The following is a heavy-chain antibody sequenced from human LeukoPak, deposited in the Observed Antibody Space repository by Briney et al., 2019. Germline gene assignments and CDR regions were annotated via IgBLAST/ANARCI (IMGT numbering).Heavy chain of an antibody. V-gene: IGHV3-23*01. Sequence: GGSLRLSCAASGFTFSDYSMSWVRQAPGKGLEWVSTIRKNGGEKYYAGSVKGRFTISRDNSRNALYLEMNSLRAEDTAVYYCAKGGYTTWFDPWGKGTLVTVSS. D-gene: IGHD2-15*01. CDR2: IRKNGGEK. CDR1: GFTFSDYS. CDR3: AKGGYTTWFDP. J-gene: IGHJ5*02.